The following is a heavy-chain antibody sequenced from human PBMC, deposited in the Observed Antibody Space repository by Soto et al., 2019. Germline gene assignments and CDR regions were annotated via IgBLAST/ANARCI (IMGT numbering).Heavy chain of an antibody. J-gene: IGHJ4*02. CDR3: ARVTGSGGSNHMGISFDC. D-gene: IGHD6-13*01. CDR1: GVSISSYD. CDR2: IYYSGST. V-gene: IGHV4-59*01. Sequence: SETLSLTCTFSGVSISSYDWSWIRQPPGKGLEWIGYIYYSGSTNYNPSLKSRVTISVDTSKNQFSLKLSSVTAADTAVYYCARVTGSGGSNHMGISFDCWGQGTRFTVSS.